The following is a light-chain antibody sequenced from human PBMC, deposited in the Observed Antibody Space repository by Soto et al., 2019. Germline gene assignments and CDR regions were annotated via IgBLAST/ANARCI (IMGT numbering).Light chain of an antibody. CDR2: WAS. J-gene: IGKJ2*01. V-gene: IGKV4-1*01. CDR3: QQYLTTPYT. CDR1: QSVLYSSNNKNY. Sequence: DIVMTQSPDSLAVSLGERATINCKSSQSVLYSSNNKNYLAWYQQKPGQPPKLLIFWASTRESGVPDRFSRSGSGTDFTLTISSLQAEDVAVYYCQQYLTTPYTFGQGTKLEIK.